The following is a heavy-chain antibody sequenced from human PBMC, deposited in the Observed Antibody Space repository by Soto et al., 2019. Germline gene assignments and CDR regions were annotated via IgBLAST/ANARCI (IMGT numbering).Heavy chain of an antibody. V-gene: IGHV2-5*01. CDR3: AHIYSSGWYWGTRIGFDP. CDR1: GFSLSTSGVG. CDR2: IYWNDDK. J-gene: IGHJ5*02. Sequence: QITLKESGPTLVKPTQTLTLTCTFSGFSLSTSGVGVGWIRQPPGKALEWLALIYWNDDKRYSPSLKSRLTITKDTSKNQVVLTMTNMDPVDTATYYCAHIYSSGWYWGTRIGFDPWGQGTLVTVSS. D-gene: IGHD6-19*01.